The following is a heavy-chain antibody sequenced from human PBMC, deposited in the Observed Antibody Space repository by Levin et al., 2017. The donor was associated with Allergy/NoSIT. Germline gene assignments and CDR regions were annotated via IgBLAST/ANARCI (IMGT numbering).Heavy chain of an antibody. V-gene: IGHV3-30*18. CDR1: GFTFSSYG. Sequence: TGGSLRLSCAASGFTFSSYGMHWVRQAPGKGLEWVAVISYDGSNKYYADSVKGRFTISRDNSKNTLYLQMNSLRAEDTAVYYCAKDRENQLLSFYYYYYGMDVWGQGTTVTVSS. J-gene: IGHJ6*02. D-gene: IGHD2-2*01. CDR2: ISYDGSNK. CDR3: AKDRENQLLSFYYYYYGMDV.